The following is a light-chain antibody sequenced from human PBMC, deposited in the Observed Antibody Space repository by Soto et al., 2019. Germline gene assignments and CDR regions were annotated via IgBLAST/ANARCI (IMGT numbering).Light chain of an antibody. CDR2: AAS. Sequence: DIQMTQSPSSLSASVGDSVTITCLASQSISSYLNWYQQKPGKAPNLLIYAASSLQSGVPSRFSGSGSGTDFTLTISSLQPEDFASYYCQQSYSTPWTFGQGTKVDIK. CDR1: QSISSY. J-gene: IGKJ1*01. CDR3: QQSYSTPWT. V-gene: IGKV1-39*01.